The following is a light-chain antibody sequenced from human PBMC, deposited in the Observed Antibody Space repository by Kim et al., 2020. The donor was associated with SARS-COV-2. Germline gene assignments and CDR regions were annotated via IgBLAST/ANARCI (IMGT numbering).Light chain of an antibody. J-gene: IGKJ5*01. CDR3: QNHNDLPA. V-gene: IGKV1-33*01. CDR2: DAS. Sequence: DVQMTQSPSSLSASVGDRVTITCHASQDINNCLNWYQQKPGKAPKLLIYDASNLETGVPARFSGSGSGTDFTFTISSLQPEDIATYYRQNHNDLPAFGEGTRLEIK. CDR1: QDINNC.